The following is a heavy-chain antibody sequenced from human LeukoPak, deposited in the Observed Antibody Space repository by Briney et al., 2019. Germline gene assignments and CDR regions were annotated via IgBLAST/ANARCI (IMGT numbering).Heavy chain of an antibody. D-gene: IGHD1-26*01. V-gene: IGHV1-69*05. Sequence: GASVKVSCKASGGTFSSYAISWVRQAPGQGLEWMGGIIPIFGTANYAQKFQGRVTITTDESTSTAYMELSSLRSEDTAVYYCARDRAFGVGAISDYWDQGTLVTVSS. CDR3: ARDRAFGVGAISDY. J-gene: IGHJ4*02. CDR1: GGTFSSYA. CDR2: IIPIFGTA.